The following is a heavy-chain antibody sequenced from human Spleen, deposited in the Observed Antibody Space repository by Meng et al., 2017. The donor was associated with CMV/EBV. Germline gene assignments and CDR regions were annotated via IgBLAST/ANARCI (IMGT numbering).Heavy chain of an antibody. J-gene: IGHJ4*02. V-gene: IGHV4-31*02. Sequence: GASINSGGYSWSWIRQHPGRGLEWIGYIYYSGSTYYNPSLKTRVTISFGTSKNQFSLRLGSVTAADTAVYYCARAPSTSEEINFDYWGQGTLVTVSS. D-gene: IGHD2-2*01. CDR2: IYYSGST. CDR3: ARAPSTSEEINFDY. CDR1: GASINSGGYS.